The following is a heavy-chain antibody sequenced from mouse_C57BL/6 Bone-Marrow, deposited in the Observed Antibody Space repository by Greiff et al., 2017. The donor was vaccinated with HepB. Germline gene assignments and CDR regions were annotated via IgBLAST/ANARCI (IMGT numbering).Heavy chain of an antibody. D-gene: IGHD2-4*01. CDR3: AIYDYDGAWFAY. CDR2: INPGSGGT. CDR1: GYAFTNYL. J-gene: IGHJ3*01. Sequence: QVQLQQSGAELVRPGTSVKVSCKASGYAFTNYLIEWVKQRPGQGLEWIGVINPGSGGTNYNEKFKGKATLTADKSPSTAYMQLSSLTSEDSAVYFCAIYDYDGAWFAYWGQGTLVTVSA. V-gene: IGHV1-54*01.